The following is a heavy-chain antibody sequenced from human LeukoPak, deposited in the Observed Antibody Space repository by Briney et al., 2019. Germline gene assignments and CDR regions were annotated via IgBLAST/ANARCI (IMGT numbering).Heavy chain of an antibody. CDR2: INPNSGVT. CDR3: ARHLLRRAASGMLDS. J-gene: IGHJ4*02. CDR1: GYSVTVSY. V-gene: IGHV1-2*02. Sequence: GASVKVSCKASGYSVTVSYIHWVRQAPGQGSEWMGWINPNSGVTNYAQKFRGRVTMTRDTSISTACMELSRLRSDDTAVYYCARHLLRRAASGMLDSWGPGTLVTVSS. D-gene: IGHD1-26*01.